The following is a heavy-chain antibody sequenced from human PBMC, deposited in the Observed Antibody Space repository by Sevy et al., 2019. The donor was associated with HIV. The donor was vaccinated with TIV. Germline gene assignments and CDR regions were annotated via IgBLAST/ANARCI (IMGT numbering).Heavy chain of an antibody. Sequence: SETLSLTCAVYGGSFSGYYWSWIRQPPGKGLEWIGEINHSGSTNYNPSLKSRVTISVDTSKNQFSLKLSSVTAADTAVYYCARGREDIVVVVAATPRVVDAFDIWGQGTMVTVPS. CDR3: ARGREDIVVVVAATPRVVDAFDI. CDR2: INHSGST. D-gene: IGHD2-15*01. CDR1: GGSFSGYY. J-gene: IGHJ3*02. V-gene: IGHV4-34*01.